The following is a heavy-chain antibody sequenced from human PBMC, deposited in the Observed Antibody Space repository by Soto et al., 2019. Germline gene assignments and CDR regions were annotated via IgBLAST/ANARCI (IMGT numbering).Heavy chain of an antibody. J-gene: IGHJ5*02. CDR1: GHSFGSYA. CDR3: AREPFGRFDP. V-gene: IGHV1-69*01. Sequence: QMQLVQSGPEVKKPGSSVKVSCKASGHSFGSYAVSWVRQAPGQGLEWMGAIIPVFGTTNYTQKFQGRVTITADYSTTTAYMELSSLRSDDTAVYYCAREPFGRFDPWGQGTLVTVSS. CDR2: IIPVFGTT. D-gene: IGHD3-10*01.